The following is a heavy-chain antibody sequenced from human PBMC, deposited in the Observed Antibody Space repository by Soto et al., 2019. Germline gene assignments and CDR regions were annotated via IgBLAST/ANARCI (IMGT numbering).Heavy chain of an antibody. CDR3: AKVSSSWYSGFFDL. J-gene: IGHJ4*02. CDR1: GFTCSSHA. V-gene: IGHV3-23*01. D-gene: IGHD6-13*01. CDR2: LSDSGGST. Sequence: GGSLRLSCTASGFTCSSHAMTWVRQAPGKGLEWVSGLSDSGGSTYYADSVKGRFTISRDNSMNTLYLQMNTLRAEDTAVYYCAKVSSSWYSGFFDLWGQGTLVTVSS.